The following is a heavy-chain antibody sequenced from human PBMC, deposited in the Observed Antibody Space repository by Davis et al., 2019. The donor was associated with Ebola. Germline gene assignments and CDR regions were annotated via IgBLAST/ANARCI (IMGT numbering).Heavy chain of an antibody. CDR1: GFIFSNYA. V-gene: IGHV3-23*01. J-gene: IGHJ5*02. D-gene: IGHD3-16*01. CDR3: AKDSRGERWNNWFDP. CDR2: ISGIGGST. Sequence: GESLKISCATSGFIFSNYAMNWVRQAPGQGLEWVSVISGIGGSTYYADSVKGRFTISRDNSKSTLYLLMNNLRAEDTAVYYCAKDSRGERWNNWFDPWGQGTLVTVSS.